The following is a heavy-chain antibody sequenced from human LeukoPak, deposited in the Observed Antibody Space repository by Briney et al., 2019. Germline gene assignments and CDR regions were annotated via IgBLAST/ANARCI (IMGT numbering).Heavy chain of an antibody. D-gene: IGHD6-13*01. J-gene: IGHJ4*02. CDR2: ISAYNGNT. CDR1: GYTFTSYG. CDR3: AREPQDWAAAAGSFDY. Sequence: ASVKASCKASGYTFTSYGISWVRQAPGQGLEWMGWISAYNGNTNYAQELQGRVTMTTDTSTSTAYMELRSLRSDDTAVYYCAREPQDWAAAAGSFDYWGQGTLVTVSS. V-gene: IGHV1-18*01.